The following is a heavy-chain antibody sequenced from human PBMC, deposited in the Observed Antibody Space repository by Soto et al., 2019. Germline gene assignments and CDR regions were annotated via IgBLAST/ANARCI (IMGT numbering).Heavy chain of an antibody. V-gene: IGHV1-46*01. Sequence: QVQLVQSGAEVKKPGASVKVSCKASGYTFTSYYMHWVRQAPGQGLEWMGIINPSGGSTSYAQKFQGRVTMTRDTSTRPVYMELSSLRAEDTAVYYCARGGGELLPAYYYYGMDVWGKGTTVTVSS. CDR3: ARGGGELLPAYYYYGMDV. CDR2: INPSGGST. J-gene: IGHJ6*04. CDR1: GYTFTSYY. D-gene: IGHD1-26*01.